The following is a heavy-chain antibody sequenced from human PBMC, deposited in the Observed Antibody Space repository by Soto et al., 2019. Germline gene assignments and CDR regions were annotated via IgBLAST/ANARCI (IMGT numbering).Heavy chain of an antibody. J-gene: IGHJ4*02. Sequence: APGKGLEWVSGINWNGGSTGYADSVKGRFTISRDNAKNSLYLQMNSLRAEDTALYYCARELKYQLLHFNWGRGTLVTVSS. V-gene: IGHV3-20*03. D-gene: IGHD2-2*01. CDR2: INWNGGST. CDR3: ARELKYQLLHFN.